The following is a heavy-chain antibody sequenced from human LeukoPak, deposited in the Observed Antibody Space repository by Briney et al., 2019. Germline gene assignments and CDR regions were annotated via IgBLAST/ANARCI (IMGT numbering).Heavy chain of an antibody. CDR3: ARDSTGRNVLRLDH. CDR1: GFTFSSYS. Sequence: PGGSLRLSCAASGFTFSSYSMKWVRQAPGKGLEWVSYISSSSSYIYYADSVEGRLTISRDNAKYSLYLQMNSLRAEDTAVYYCARDSTGRNVLRLDHWGQGTLVTVSS. J-gene: IGHJ5*02. D-gene: IGHD2-8*01. CDR2: ISSSSSYI. V-gene: IGHV3-21*01.